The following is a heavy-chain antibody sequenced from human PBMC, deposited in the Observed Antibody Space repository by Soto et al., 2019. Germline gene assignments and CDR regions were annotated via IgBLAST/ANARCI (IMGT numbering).Heavy chain of an antibody. Sequence: SETLSLTCTVSGGSISSSSYYWGWIRQPPGKGLEWIGSIYYSGSTYYNPSLKSRVTISVDTSKNQFSLKLSSVTAADTAVYYCARHEAGWGSYYRPHDYGGKGPLVTVPS. CDR2: IYYSGST. D-gene: IGHD3-10*01. CDR3: ARHEAGWGSYYRPHDY. CDR1: GGSISSSSYY. V-gene: IGHV4-39*01. J-gene: IGHJ4*02.